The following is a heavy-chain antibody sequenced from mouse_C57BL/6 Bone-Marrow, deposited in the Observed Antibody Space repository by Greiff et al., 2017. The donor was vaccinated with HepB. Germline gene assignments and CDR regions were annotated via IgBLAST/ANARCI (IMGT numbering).Heavy chain of an antibody. J-gene: IGHJ1*03. Sequence: QVQLQQSGPGLVQPSQSLSITCTVSGFSLTSYGVHWVRQSPGKGLEWLGVIWRGGSTDYTAAFMSRLSITKDNSKSQVFFKMNSLQADDTAIYYGAINYGIYWYFDVCGTGTTVTVSS. V-gene: IGHV2-5*01. CDR3: AINYGIYWYFDV. CDR2: IWRGGST. D-gene: IGHD1-1*01. CDR1: GFSLTSYG.